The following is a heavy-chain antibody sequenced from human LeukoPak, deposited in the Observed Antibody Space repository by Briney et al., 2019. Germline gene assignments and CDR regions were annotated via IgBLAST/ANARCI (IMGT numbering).Heavy chain of an antibody. CDR2: MNPSSGST. CDR1: GYTFTSYD. V-gene: IGHV1-8*01. J-gene: IGHJ5*02. CDR3: ARVWQQLEGNWFDP. Sequence: EASVKVSCTASGYTFTSYDINWVRQATGQGLKWMGWMNPSSGSTGYAQKFQGRVTMTRTTSISTAYMELSGLGSEDTAVYYCARVWQQLEGNWFDPWGQGTLVTVSS. D-gene: IGHD6-13*01.